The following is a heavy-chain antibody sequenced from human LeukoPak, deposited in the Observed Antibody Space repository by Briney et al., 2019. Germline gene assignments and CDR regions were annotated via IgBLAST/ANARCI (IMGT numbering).Heavy chain of an antibody. CDR2: IYHTGSV. CDR3: ARHYDLWSGYNY. CDR1: GVSINSNYW. V-gene: IGHV4-4*02. D-gene: IGHD3-3*01. J-gene: IGHJ4*02. Sequence: PSGTLSLTCAVSGVSINSNYWWTWVRQSPGQGLEWIGEIYHTGSVNYNLSLESRVTISRDRSKNQFSLMLRSVTAADTAVYYCARHYDLWSGYNYWGQGLLVTVSS.